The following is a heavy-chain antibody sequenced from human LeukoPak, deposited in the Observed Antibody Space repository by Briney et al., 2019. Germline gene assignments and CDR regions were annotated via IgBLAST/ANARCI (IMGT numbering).Heavy chain of an antibody. J-gene: IGHJ4*02. D-gene: IGHD2-2*02. CDR1: GFTFSSYG. Sequence: GRSLRLSCAASGFTFSSYGMHWVRQAPGKGLEWVAVISYDGSNKYYADSVKGRFTISRDNSKNTLYLQMNSLRAGDTAVYYCAKVADCSSTSCYTLDYWGQGTLVTVSS. CDR3: AKVADCSSTSCYTLDY. V-gene: IGHV3-30*18. CDR2: ISYDGSNK.